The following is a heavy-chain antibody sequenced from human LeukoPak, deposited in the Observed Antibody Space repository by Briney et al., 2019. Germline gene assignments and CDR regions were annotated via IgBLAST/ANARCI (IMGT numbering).Heavy chain of an antibody. D-gene: IGHD6-13*01. CDR2: IYYSGST. CDR1: GLTFSSYA. V-gene: IGHV4-59*01. J-gene: IGHJ4*02. CDR3: AGGPYSSSWYLFGY. Sequence: GSLRLSCAASGLTFSSYAMSWVRQAPGKGLEWIGYIYYSGSTNYNPSLKSRVTISVDTSKNQFSLKLSSVTAADTAVYYCAGGPYSSSWYLFGYWGQGTLVTVSS.